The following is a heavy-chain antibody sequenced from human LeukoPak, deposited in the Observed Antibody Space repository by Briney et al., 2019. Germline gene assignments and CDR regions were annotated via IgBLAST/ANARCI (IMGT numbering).Heavy chain of an antibody. CDR3: ASMTTVTTDSWFDP. Sequence: GASVKVSCTASGGTFSSYAISWVRQAPGQGLEWMGGIIPIFGTANYAQKFQGRVTITADESTSTAYMELSSLRSEDTAVYYCASMTTVTTDSWFDPWGQGTLVTVSS. J-gene: IGHJ5*02. CDR1: GGTFSSYA. CDR2: IIPIFGTA. D-gene: IGHD4-17*01. V-gene: IGHV1-69*13.